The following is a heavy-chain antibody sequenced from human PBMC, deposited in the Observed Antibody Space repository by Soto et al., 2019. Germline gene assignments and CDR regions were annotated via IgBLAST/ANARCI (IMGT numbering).Heavy chain of an antibody. D-gene: IGHD5-12*01. CDR3: ARDYTRDGYNQPYFDY. CDR1: GGSISSGDYY. Sequence: SETLSLTCTVSGGSISSGDYYWSWIRQPPGKGLEWIGYIYYRGSTYYNPSLKSRVTISVDTSKNQFSLMLGSVTAADTAVYYCARDYTRDGYNQPYFDYWGQGTLVTVSS. V-gene: IGHV4-30-4*01. CDR2: IYYRGST. J-gene: IGHJ4*02.